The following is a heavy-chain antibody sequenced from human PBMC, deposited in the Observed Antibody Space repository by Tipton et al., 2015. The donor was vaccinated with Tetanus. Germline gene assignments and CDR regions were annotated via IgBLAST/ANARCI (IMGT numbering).Heavy chain of an antibody. CDR3: DGFDV. CDR1: GFTFSSYS. CDR2: ISSSGNYI. Sequence: SLRLSCAASGFTFSSYSMNWVRQAPGKGLEWVSSISSSGNYIYYADSVRGRFTISRDNAENSMYLQMRSLRVEDTAVYYCDGFDVWGQGTTVTVSS. V-gene: IGHV3-21*01. J-gene: IGHJ6*02.